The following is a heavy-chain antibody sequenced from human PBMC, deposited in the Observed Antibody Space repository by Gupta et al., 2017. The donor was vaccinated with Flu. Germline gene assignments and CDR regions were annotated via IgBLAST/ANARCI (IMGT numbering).Heavy chain of an antibody. D-gene: IGHD5-12*01. V-gene: IGHV3-74*03. Sequence: EVQLVESGGGLVQTGGSLRLSCAASGFIFSHYWMHWVRQVPGKGLVWVSSISKDGTTRTYAESVKGRFTISRDNAKNTLYLQMNSLRGEDTAIYYCGSGDDGDYWGQGTLVSVSA. CDR2: ISKDGTTR. CDR1: GFIFSHYW. J-gene: IGHJ4*02. CDR3: GSGDDGDY.